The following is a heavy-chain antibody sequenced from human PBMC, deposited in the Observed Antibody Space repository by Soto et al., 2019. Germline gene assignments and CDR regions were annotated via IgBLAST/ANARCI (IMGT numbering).Heavy chain of an antibody. CDR3: ARGSKIPYDSSGYAVVLMPSSYFDY. Sequence: QVQLQQWGAGLLKPSETLSLTCAVYGGSFSGYYWSWIRQPPGKGLEWIGEINHSGSTNYNPSLKSRVTISVDTSKNQFSLKLSSVIAADTAVYYCARGSKIPYDSSGYAVVLMPSSYFDYWGQGTLVTVSS. J-gene: IGHJ4*02. CDR1: GGSFSGYY. V-gene: IGHV4-34*01. D-gene: IGHD3-22*01. CDR2: INHSGST.